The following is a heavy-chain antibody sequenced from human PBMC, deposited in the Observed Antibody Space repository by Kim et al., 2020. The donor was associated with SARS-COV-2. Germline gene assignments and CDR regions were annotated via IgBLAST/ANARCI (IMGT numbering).Heavy chain of an antibody. V-gene: IGHV3-15*01. Sequence: KGRFTISRDDSKNTLYLQMNSLKTEDTAVYYCTTVRGYCSSTSCFNWFDPWGQGTLVTVSS. CDR3: TTVRGYCSSTSCFNWFDP. D-gene: IGHD2-2*01. J-gene: IGHJ5*02.